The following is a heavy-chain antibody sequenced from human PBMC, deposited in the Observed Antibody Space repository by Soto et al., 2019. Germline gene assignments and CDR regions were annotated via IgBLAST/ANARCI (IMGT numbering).Heavy chain of an antibody. CDR1: GFTFRSYG. J-gene: IGHJ4*02. Sequence: LRLSCAASGFTFRSYGMHWVRQAPGKGLEWVAVISYDGNNKYYADSVKGRLTISRDNSKNTVSLQMNSLRVEDTAVYYCAKERTRHFDYWGQGIPVTVSS. CDR3: AKERTRHFDY. CDR2: ISYDGNNK. V-gene: IGHV3-30*18. D-gene: IGHD1-1*01.